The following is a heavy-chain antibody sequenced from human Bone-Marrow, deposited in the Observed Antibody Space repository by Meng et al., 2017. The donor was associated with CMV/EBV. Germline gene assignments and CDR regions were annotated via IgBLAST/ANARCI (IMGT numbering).Heavy chain of an antibody. CDR3: ARVGDFWSGYDAFDI. V-gene: IGHV3-74*01. D-gene: IGHD3-3*01. CDR1: GFTFSSYG. CDR2: INSDGSST. J-gene: IGHJ3*02. Sequence: GESLKISCAASGFTFSSYGMHWVRQAPGKGLEWVSRINSDGSSTSYADSVKGRFTISRDNAKNTLYLQMNSLRAEDTAVYYCARVGDFWSGYDAFDIWGQGTMVTVSS.